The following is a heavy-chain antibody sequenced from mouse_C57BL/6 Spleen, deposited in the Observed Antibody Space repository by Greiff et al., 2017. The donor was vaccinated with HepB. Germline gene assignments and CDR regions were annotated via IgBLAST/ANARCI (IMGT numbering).Heavy chain of an antibody. CDR3: ARESCNSYFDY. J-gene: IGHJ2*01. CDR1: GFTFSSYA. CDR2: ISDGGSYT. Sequence: EVKLVESGGGLVKPGGSLKLSCAASGFTFSSYAMSWVRQTPEKRLEWVATISDGGSYTYYPDNVKGRFTISRDNAKNTLYLQMSHLKSEDTAMYYWARESCNSYFDYWGQGTTLTVSS. V-gene: IGHV5-4*03. D-gene: IGHD2-1*01.